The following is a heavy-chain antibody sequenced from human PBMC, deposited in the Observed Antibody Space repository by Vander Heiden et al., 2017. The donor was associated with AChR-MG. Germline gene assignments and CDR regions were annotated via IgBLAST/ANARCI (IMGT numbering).Heavy chain of an antibody. D-gene: IGHD3-10*01. CDR1: GFSLTSGMG. CDR2: VYGDDDK. V-gene: IGHV2-5*02. Sequence: QITLKESGPTLVKPTQTLTLTCTFSGFSLTSGMGVAWIRQPPGQALEWLALVYGDDDKRYTTSLKSRLTITEDTSKARVVLTMTNMEPVDTGTYYCAQTSILASTMDYWGQGTLVTVSS. J-gene: IGHJ4*02. CDR3: AQTSILASTMDY.